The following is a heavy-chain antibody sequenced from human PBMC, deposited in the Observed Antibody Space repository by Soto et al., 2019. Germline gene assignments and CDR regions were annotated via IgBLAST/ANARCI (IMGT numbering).Heavy chain of an antibody. CDR2: IYYTGST. J-gene: IGHJ4*02. CDR3: ARIEMASIK. D-gene: IGHD5-12*01. V-gene: IGHV4-31*03. CDR1: GASIRSGGYY. Sequence: QVQMQESGPGLLKPSQTLSLTCSVSGASIRSGGYYWSWLRQAPGKGLEWIGHIYYTGSTFYSPSLKSRLTISLDTPKNQFSLDLNSVTTADTAMYYCARIEMASIKWGRGTLVTVAS.